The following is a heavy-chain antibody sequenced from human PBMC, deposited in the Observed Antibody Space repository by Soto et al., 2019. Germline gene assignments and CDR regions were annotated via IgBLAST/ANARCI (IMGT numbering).Heavy chain of an antibody. CDR3: ASAFRYCSSTSCYWSWFDP. D-gene: IGHD2-2*01. J-gene: IGHJ5*02. Sequence: QVQLVQSGAEVKKPGASVKVSCKASGYTFTSYGISWVRQAPGQGLEWMGWISAYNGNTNYAQKLQGRVTMTTDTTTCTAYMELRSLRSDDTAVYYCASAFRYCSSTSCYWSWFDPWGQGTLVTVSS. CDR2: ISAYNGNT. CDR1: GYTFTSYG. V-gene: IGHV1-18*01.